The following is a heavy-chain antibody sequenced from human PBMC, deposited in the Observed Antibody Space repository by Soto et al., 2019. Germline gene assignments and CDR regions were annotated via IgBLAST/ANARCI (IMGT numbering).Heavy chain of an antibody. Sequence: SETLSLTCTVSGGSISSDDYYWSWIRQAPGRGLEWIGYIHSSGSIYYNPSLKSRATMSIDTARNQFSLKVSSVTVADTAVYYCARDLDGLHDDNSGPYPRPGWGQGTLVT. CDR3: ARDLDGLHDDNSGPYPRPG. CDR2: IHSSGSI. D-gene: IGHD3-22*01. J-gene: IGHJ1*01. CDR1: GGSISSDDYY. V-gene: IGHV4-30-4*01.